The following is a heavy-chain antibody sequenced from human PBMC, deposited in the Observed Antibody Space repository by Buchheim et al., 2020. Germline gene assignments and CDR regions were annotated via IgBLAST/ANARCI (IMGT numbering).Heavy chain of an antibody. D-gene: IGHD7-27*01. V-gene: IGHV4-30-2*01. Sequence: QLQLQESGSGLVKPSQTLSLTCAVSGGSISSGGYSWSWIRQPPGKGLEWIGYTYHSGSTYYNPSPKRRVTRPVDRSKNQLSLKLSSVTAADTAVYYCARGTWGLGTYGMDVWGQGTT. CDR3: ARGTWGLGTYGMDV. CDR1: GGSISSGGYS. CDR2: TYHSGST. J-gene: IGHJ6*02.